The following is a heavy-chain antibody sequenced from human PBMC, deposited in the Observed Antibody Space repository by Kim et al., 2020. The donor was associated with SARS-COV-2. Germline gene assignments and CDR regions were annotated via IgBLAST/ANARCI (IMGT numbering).Heavy chain of an antibody. D-gene: IGHD2-15*01. Sequence: GGSLRLSCAASEFTIRNYWMNWVRQVPGKGLVWVARMNTAGSTLNYADSVKGRFTISRDNGRNMLFLDMNSLGDEDMAVYYCARGPGYAYVTWYYDLWGRGTLVTVSS. CDR1: EFTIRNYW. CDR3: ARGPGYAYVTWYYDL. V-gene: IGHV3-74*01. CDR2: MNTAGSTL. J-gene: IGHJ2*01.